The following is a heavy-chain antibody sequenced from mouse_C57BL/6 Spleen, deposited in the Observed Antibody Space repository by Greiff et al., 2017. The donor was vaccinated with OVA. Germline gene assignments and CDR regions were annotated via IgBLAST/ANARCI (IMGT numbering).Heavy chain of an antibody. CDR1: GYTFTSYW. J-gene: IGHJ3*01. D-gene: IGHD2-4*01. CDR2: IYPGNSDT. Sequence: VQLKESGTVLARPGASVKMSCKTSGYTFTSYWMHWVKQRPGQGLEWIGAIYPGNSDTSYNQKFKGKAKLTAVTSASTAYMELSSLTNEDSAVYYCTRSPYYDYDGGTWFAYWGQGTLVTVSA. V-gene: IGHV1-5*01. CDR3: TRSPYYDYDGGTWFAY.